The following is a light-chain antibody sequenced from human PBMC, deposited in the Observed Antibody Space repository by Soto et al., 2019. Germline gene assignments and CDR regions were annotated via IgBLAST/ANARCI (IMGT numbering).Light chain of an antibody. V-gene: IGKV3-11*01. CDR2: DIS. CDR1: QRVISY. J-gene: IGKJ2*01. CDR3: QQRSAWTRNT. Sequence: VLTQFPATLSLSPGERATLSCRASQRVISYLAWYQQKPGQAPSLLIYDISNRATGIPARFIGSGTGTDFTLSISSLEPEDTAVYYYQQRSAWTRNTFGQGTKLEIK.